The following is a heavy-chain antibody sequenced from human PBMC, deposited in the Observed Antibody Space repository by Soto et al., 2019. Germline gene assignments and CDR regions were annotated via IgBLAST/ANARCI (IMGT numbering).Heavy chain of an antibody. CDR1: GDSISSSNW. V-gene: IGHV4-4*02. J-gene: IGHJ6*02. Sequence: QVQLQESGPGLVKPSGTLSLTCAVSGDSISSSNWWSWVRQPPGKGLEWIGEIFHNGNTYSNPSLTGRVTMSVDKSKNPFSLNLNSVTAADTAVYYCASRSYAMDVWGQGTTVTVSS. CDR2: IFHNGNT. CDR3: ASRSYAMDV.